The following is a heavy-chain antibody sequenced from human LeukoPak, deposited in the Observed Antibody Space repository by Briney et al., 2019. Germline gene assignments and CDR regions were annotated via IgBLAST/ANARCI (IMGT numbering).Heavy chain of an antibody. J-gene: IGHJ4*02. V-gene: IGHV1-2*02. CDR2: INPNSGGT. CDR1: GYTFTVYY. D-gene: IGHD3-10*01. Sequence: GASVKLFYKASGYTFTVYYMHWVRQAPGQALEWMGWINPNSGGTNYAQKFQGRVTMTRDTSISTAYMELSRLRSDDTAVYYCARDLGYGSAHFDYWGQGTLVTVSS. CDR3: ARDLGYGSAHFDY.